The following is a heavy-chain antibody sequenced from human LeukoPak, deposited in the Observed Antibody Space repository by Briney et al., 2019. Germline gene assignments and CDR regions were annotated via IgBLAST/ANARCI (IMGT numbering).Heavy chain of an antibody. V-gene: IGHV3-23*01. CDR2: ISGSGGST. D-gene: IGHD1-26*01. CDR3: ALGGSYSRDYFDY. J-gene: IGHJ4*02. CDR1: GFTFSSYA. Sequence: PGGSLRLSCAASGFTFSSYAMSWVRQAPGKGLEWVSAISGSGGSTYYADSVEGRSTISRDNSKNTLYLQMNSLRAEDTAVYYCALGGSYSRDYFDYWGQGTLVTVSS.